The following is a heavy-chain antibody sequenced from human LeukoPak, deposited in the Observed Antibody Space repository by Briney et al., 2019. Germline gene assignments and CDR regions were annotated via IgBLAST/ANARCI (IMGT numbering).Heavy chain of an antibody. CDR1: GFTFSSYA. CDR2: LSGSGGST. J-gene: IGHJ4*02. Sequence: GGSLRLSCAASGFTFSSYAMSWVRQAPGKGLEWVSALSGSGGSTYYADSVKGRFTISRDNSQNTLYLQMNSLGAEDTAVYYCAKDLHGSGSYYNNYFDYWGQGALVTVSS. D-gene: IGHD3-10*01. V-gene: IGHV3-23*01. CDR3: AKDLHGSGSYYNNYFDY.